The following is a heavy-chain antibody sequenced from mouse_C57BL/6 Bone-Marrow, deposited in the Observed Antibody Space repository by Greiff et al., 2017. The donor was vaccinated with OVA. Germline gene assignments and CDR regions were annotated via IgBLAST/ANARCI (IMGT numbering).Heavy chain of an antibody. CDR1: GYTFTSYG. CDR3: AGSYYGYFDY. V-gene: IGHV1-81*01. CDR2: IYPRSGNT. J-gene: IGHJ2*01. D-gene: IGHD1-1*01. Sequence: VHLVESGAELARPGASVKLSCKASGYTFTSYGISWVKQRTGQGLEWIGEIYPRSGNTYYNEKFKGKATLTADKSSSTAYMELRSLTSEDSAVYFCAGSYYGYFDYWGQGTTLTVSS.